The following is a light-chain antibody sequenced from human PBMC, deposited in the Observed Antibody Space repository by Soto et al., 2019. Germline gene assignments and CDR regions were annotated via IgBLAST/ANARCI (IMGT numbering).Light chain of an antibody. CDR2: GDT. CDR1: SPNIGGNT. Sequence: QSALTQPPSASGTPGQRVTISCSGSSPNIGGNTVKWYQQVPGTAPKLLIHGDTLRPSGVPDRFSGSKSGTSASLAISGLQSEDEAEYYCATWDDSLNGVVFGGGTKVTVL. CDR3: ATWDDSLNGVV. J-gene: IGLJ2*01. V-gene: IGLV1-44*01.